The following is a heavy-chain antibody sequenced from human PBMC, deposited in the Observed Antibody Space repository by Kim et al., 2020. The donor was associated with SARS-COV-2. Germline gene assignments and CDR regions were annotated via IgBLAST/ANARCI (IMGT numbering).Heavy chain of an antibody. CDR1: SASFSENY. CDR2: IHHTGTT. D-gene: IGHD3-22*01. J-gene: IGHJ4*02. Sequence: SETLSLTCSVASASFSENYWSWIRQSPGRGLEWIGYIHHTGTTNYNPSLKSRVAISVDSSKNQFSLNLNSMTTADTAVYYCVSKRADSSGFIDSWGQGTL. CDR3: VSKRADSSGFIDS. V-gene: IGHV4-59*03.